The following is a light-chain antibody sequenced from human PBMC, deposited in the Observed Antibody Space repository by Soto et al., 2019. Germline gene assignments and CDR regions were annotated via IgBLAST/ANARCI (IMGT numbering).Light chain of an antibody. CDR2: KDS. CDR1: ALPKQY. CDR3: QSADSSGTDVV. J-gene: IGLJ2*01. Sequence: SYELTQPPSVSVSPGQTARITCSGDALPKQYAYWYQQKPGQAPVLAIYKDSERPSGIPERFSGSSSGTTVTLTISGVQAEDEADYYCQSADSSGTDVVFGGGTKVTVL. V-gene: IGLV3-25*03.